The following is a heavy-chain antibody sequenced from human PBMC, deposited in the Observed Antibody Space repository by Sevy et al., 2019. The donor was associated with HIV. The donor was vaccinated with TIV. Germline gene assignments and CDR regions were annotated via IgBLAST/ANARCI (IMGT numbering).Heavy chain of an antibody. Sequence: SETLSLTCTVSGGSISSYYWSWIRQPAGKGLELIGRIYTSGSTNYNPSLKSRVTMSVDTSKNQFSLKLSSVTAADTAGYYCARDPGSYDYSSRVPRANAFDIWGQGTMVTVSS. CDR1: GGSISSYY. CDR3: ARDPGSYDYSSRVPRANAFDI. D-gene: IGHD4-4*01. J-gene: IGHJ3*02. V-gene: IGHV4-4*07. CDR2: IYTSGST.